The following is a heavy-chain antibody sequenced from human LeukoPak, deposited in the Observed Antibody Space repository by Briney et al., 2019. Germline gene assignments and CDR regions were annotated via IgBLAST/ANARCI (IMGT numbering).Heavy chain of an antibody. CDR3: AKDEDHSNVWNGIDI. V-gene: IGHV3-23*01. CDR2: ISATGGTT. D-gene: IGHD1-1*01. J-gene: IGHJ3*02. CDR1: GITFSTYA. Sequence: PGGSLRLSCAASGITFSTYAMTWVRQAPGKGLEWVSLISATGGTTYYADSVKGRFTISRDNSKNTLYLQLNSLRAEDTAVYYCAKDEDHSNVWNGIDIWGQGTMVTVSS.